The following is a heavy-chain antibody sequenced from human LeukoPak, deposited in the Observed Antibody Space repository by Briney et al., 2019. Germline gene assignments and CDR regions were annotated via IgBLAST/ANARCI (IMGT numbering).Heavy chain of an antibody. CDR1: GYTFTSYD. CDR2: MNPNSGNT. CDR3: ARPYVTHYYYYYYMDV. Sequence: GSLKVFCKASGYTFTSYDINWVRQATGQGREWMGWMNPNSGNTGYAQKFQGRVTMTRNTSISTAYMELSSLRSEDTAVYYCARPYVTHYYYYYYMDVWGKGTTVTVSS. D-gene: IGHD3-16*01. V-gene: IGHV1-8*01. J-gene: IGHJ6*03.